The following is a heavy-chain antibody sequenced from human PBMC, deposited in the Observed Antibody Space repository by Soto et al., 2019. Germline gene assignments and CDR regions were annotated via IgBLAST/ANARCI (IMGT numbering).Heavy chain of an antibody. CDR1: GYTFTSYD. CDR2: MNPNSGNT. J-gene: IGHJ5*02. Sequence: ASVKVSCKASGYTFTSYDINWVRQATGQGLEWMGWMNPNSGNTAYAQKFLGRVAMTRNTSISTAYMELSSLRSEDTAVYYCARERTRGFDPWGQGTLDTVS. CDR3: ARERTRGFDP. V-gene: IGHV1-8*01.